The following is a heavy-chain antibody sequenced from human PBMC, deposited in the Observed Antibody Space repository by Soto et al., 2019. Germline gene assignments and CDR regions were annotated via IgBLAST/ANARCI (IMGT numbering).Heavy chain of an antibody. D-gene: IGHD1-26*01. CDR3: SRPAEGADGSNYHYYSALDA. J-gene: IGHJ6*02. V-gene: IGHV1-69*01. CDR1: GGTFSRFA. CDR2: IVPIFGVT. Sequence: QVQLVQSGAEAEKPGSSVRVSCKVLGGTFSRFALSWVRQAPGQGLEWIGGIVPIFGVTNYAQNFQGRDTINADESTGTAYMYLSILRSDDTAVYYRSRPAEGADGSNYHYYSALDAWGQVTTGTVSS.